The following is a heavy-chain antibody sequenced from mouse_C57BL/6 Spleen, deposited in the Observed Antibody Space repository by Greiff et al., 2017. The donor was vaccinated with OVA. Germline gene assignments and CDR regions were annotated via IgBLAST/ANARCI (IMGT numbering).Heavy chain of an antibody. Sequence: VKLQESGAELVRPGASVKLSCKASGYTFTDYYINWVKQRPGQGLEWIARIYPGSGNTYYNEKFKGKATLTAEKSSSTAYMQLSSLTSEDSAVYFCARNSNEDAMDYWGQGTSVTVSS. D-gene: IGHD2-5*01. J-gene: IGHJ4*01. V-gene: IGHV1-76*01. CDR2: IYPGSGNT. CDR3: ARNSNEDAMDY. CDR1: GYTFTDYY.